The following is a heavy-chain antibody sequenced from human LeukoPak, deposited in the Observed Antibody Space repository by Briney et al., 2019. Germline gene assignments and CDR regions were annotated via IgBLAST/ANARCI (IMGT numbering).Heavy chain of an antibody. CDR2: IRNKANSYAT. CDR1: GFTFSGFS. CDR3: TRSWNYAVDY. D-gene: IGHD1-7*01. J-gene: IGHJ4*02. V-gene: IGHV3-73*01. Sequence: GGSLRLSCAASGFTFSGFSIHWVRQASGKGLEWVGLIRNKANSYATAYAASVKGRFTISRDDSKNTAYLQMNILKTEDTAMYFCTRSWNYAVDYWGQGTLVTVSS.